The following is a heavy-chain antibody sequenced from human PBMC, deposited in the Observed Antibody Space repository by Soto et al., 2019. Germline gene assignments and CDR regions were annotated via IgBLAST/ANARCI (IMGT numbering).Heavy chain of an antibody. CDR3: ARGSSYALDY. CDR2: INSDGSST. V-gene: IGHV3-74*01. Sequence: EVQLVESGGGLVQPGGSLRLSCAASGFTFSRYPMHWVRQAPGKGLVWVSRINSDGSSTRYADSVKGRFTVSRDNAKNTLYLEMNSLRAEETAVYYCARGSSYALDYWGQGTLVTVSS. D-gene: IGHD3-16*01. CDR1: GFTFSRYP. J-gene: IGHJ4*02.